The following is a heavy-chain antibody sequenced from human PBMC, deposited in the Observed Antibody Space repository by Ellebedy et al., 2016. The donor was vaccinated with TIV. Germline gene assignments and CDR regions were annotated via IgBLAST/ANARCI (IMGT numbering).Heavy chain of an antibody. Sequence: PGGSLRLSCAASGFTFRIYWMSWVRQAPGKGLEWVANIKQDGSEKYYVDSVKGRFTISRDNAKNSLYLQMNSLRAEDTAVYYCASSYYEHGDYWGQGTLVTVSS. CDR1: GFTFRIYW. V-gene: IGHV3-7*01. J-gene: IGHJ4*02. CDR3: ASSYYEHGDY. CDR2: IKQDGSEK. D-gene: IGHD3-10*01.